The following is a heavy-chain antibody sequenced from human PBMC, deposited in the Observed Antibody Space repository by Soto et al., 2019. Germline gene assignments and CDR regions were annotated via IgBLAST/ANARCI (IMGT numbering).Heavy chain of an antibody. CDR1: GFTFSSYA. CDR2: ISYDGSNK. J-gene: IGHJ4*02. CDR3: ARETGTTAY. Sequence: QVQLVESGGGVVQPGRSLRLSCAASGFTFSSYAMHWVRQAPGKGLEWVAVISYDGSNKYYADSVKGRFTISRDNSKNTLYLQINSLRAEDTAVYYCARETGTTAYWGQGTLVTVSS. V-gene: IGHV3-30-3*01. D-gene: IGHD1-7*01.